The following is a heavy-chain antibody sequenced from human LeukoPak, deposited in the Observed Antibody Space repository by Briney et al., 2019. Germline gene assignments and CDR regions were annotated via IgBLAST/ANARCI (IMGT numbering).Heavy chain of an antibody. D-gene: IGHD1-26*01. CDR3: ARGRVSYQPIDP. J-gene: IGHJ5*02. Sequence: APVKVSCKVSGYTYTSYYINWVRQATGQGLEWMGWMNPNSGNTGYAQNFQGRVTMTRNTSITTAYMELNSLTSDDTAVYYCARGRVSYQPIDPWGQGTLVTVSS. CDR2: MNPNSGNT. CDR1: GYTYTSYY. V-gene: IGHV1-8*01.